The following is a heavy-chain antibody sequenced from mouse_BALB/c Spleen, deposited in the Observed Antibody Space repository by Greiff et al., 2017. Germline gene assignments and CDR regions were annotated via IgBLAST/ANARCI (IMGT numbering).Heavy chain of an antibody. Sequence: EVQLQQSGPELVKPGASVKIPCKASGYTFTDYNMDWVKQSHGKSLEWIGDINPNNGGTIYNQKFKGKATLTVDKSSSTAYMELRSLTSEDTAVYYCARGGGLYDGYYAWFAYWGQGTLVTVSA. J-gene: IGHJ3*01. CDR2: INPNNGGT. CDR3: ARGGGLYDGYYAWFAY. D-gene: IGHD2-3*01. V-gene: IGHV1-18*01. CDR1: GYTFTDYN.